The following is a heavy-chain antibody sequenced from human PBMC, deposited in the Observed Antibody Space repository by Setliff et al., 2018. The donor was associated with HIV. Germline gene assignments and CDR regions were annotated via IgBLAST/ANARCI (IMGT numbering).Heavy chain of an antibody. CDR1: GFTFSSYA. Sequence: GGSLRLSCAASGFTFSSYAMSWVRQAPGKGLEWVSAISGSGGSTYYPGSVKGRFTISRENARDSLYLQMNSLRAGDTAVYYCARRAGYTSSWYREDYFYMDVWGKGTTVTVSS. J-gene: IGHJ6*03. V-gene: IGHV3-23*01. D-gene: IGHD6-13*01. CDR2: ISGSGGST. CDR3: ARRAGYTSSWYREDYFYMDV.